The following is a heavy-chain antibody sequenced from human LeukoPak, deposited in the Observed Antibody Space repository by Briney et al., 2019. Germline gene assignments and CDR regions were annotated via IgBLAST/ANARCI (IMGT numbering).Heavy chain of an antibody. Sequence: GGSLRLSCAASGFTFSSYWMSWVRQAPGKGLEWVANIKQDGSEKYYVDSVKGRFTISRDNAKNSLYLQMNSLRAEDTAVYYCARDLVEYDIAAAGHYYYYGMDVWGQGTTVTVSS. J-gene: IGHJ6*02. CDR3: ARDLVEYDIAAAGHYYYYGMDV. D-gene: IGHD6-13*01. V-gene: IGHV3-7*01. CDR2: IKQDGSEK. CDR1: GFTFSSYW.